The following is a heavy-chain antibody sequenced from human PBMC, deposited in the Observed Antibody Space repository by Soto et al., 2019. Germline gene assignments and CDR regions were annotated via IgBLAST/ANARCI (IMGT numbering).Heavy chain of an antibody. D-gene: IGHD3-22*01. Sequence: PSETLSLTCTVSGGSISSSSYYWGWIRQPPGKGLEWIGSIYYSGSTYYNPSLKSRGTISVDTSKNQFSLKLSSVTAADTAVYYCATSYYYDSSGSPGRFDPWGQGTLVTVSS. V-gene: IGHV4-39*01. J-gene: IGHJ5*02. CDR3: ATSYYYDSSGSPGRFDP. CDR1: GGSISSSSYY. CDR2: IYYSGST.